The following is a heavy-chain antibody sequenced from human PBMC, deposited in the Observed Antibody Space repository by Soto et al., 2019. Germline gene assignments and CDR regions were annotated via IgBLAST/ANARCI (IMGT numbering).Heavy chain of an antibody. D-gene: IGHD6-13*01. CDR2: IYGGGDT. J-gene: IGHJ4*02. CDR1: GLTVSSNY. Sequence: EVQLVESGGGLVQPGGSLRLSCAASGLTVSSNYMGWVRQAPGKGLEWVSVIYGGGDTYYADSVQGRFTISRDISKNTLYLQMNSLRGDDTAVYYCAAPDTSSWYMGFDYWGQGTLVTVSS. CDR3: AAPDTSSWYMGFDY. V-gene: IGHV3-66*01.